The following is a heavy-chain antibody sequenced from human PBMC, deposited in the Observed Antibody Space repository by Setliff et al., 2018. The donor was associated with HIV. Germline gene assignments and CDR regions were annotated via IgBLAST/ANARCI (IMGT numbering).Heavy chain of an antibody. J-gene: IGHJ6*03. CDR1: GFTFSTYA. CDR3: AKNSAWAVIGSDYYLDF. CDR2: ISSSGGTT. V-gene: IGHV3-23*01. Sequence: GGSLRLSCAASGFTFSTYAMTWVRQAPGKGLEWVSSISSSGGTTYFADTVKGRFTISRDNAKNSLYLQMNNLRAEDTAVYYCAKNSAWAVIGSDYYLDFWGKGSTVTVSS. D-gene: IGHD6-19*01.